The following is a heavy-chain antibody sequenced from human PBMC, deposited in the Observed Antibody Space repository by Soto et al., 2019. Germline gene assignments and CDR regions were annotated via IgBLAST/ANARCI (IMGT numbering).Heavy chain of an antibody. D-gene: IGHD3-10*01. CDR3: ARNLPGANNRGAFDI. CDR1: GGSISNYY. J-gene: IGHJ3*02. Sequence: SETLSLTCSVSGGSISNYYWSWIRQSPAKGLEWIGYIYYNGDTIYNPSLKSRVTISVDTSKSQTSLRLRSVTAADKAGFSCARNLPGANNRGAFDIGGQGKMVTVS. CDR2: IYYNGDT. V-gene: IGHV4-59*08.